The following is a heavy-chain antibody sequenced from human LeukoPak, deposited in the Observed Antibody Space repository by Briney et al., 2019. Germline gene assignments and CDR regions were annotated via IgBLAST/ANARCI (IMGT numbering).Heavy chain of an antibody. CDR2: ISSSGSTI. Sequence: PGGSLRLSCAASGFTFSDYYMSWIRQAPGKGLEWVSYISSSGSTIYYADSVKGRFTISRDNAKNSLYLQMNSLRAEDTAVYYCARVGFGVVIRNAKYYFDYWGQGTLVTVSS. V-gene: IGHV3-11*04. J-gene: IGHJ4*02. CDR1: GFTFSDYY. D-gene: IGHD3-3*01. CDR3: ARVGFGVVIRNAKYYFDY.